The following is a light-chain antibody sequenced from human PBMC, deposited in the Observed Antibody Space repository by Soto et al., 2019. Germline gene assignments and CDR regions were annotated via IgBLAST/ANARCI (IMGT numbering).Light chain of an antibody. CDR2: KAS. CDR1: QSISSW. Sequence: DIQMTQSPSTLSAPVGDRVTITCRASQSISSWLAWYQQKPGKAPKFLIYKASNLEVGVPSRFSGSGSGTEFTLTISSLQPDDFATYYCQQYKSEWTFGQGTKVDIK. V-gene: IGKV1-5*03. CDR3: QQYKSEWT. J-gene: IGKJ1*01.